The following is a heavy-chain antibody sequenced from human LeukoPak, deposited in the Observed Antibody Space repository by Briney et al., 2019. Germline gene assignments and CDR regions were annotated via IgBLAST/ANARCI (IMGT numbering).Heavy chain of an antibody. CDR2: IRSKSDGGTT. CDR1: AFTFSNAR. D-gene: IGHD2-15*01. Sequence: PGGSLRLFSAASAFTFSNARMSCVPQAPGKGLELVVSIRSKSDGGTTDYAAPVKGRFTISRDDSTNTLYLQMTSLTTDDTALYYCASDVPEYAAQIDYWGQGTLVTVSS. V-gene: IGHV3-15*01. J-gene: IGHJ4*02. CDR3: ASDVPEYAAQIDY.